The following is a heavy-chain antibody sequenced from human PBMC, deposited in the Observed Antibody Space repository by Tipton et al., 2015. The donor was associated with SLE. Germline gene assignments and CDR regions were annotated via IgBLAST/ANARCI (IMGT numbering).Heavy chain of an antibody. Sequence: TLSLTCTVSGGSISSYYWSWIRQPPGKGLEWIGYIFYSGSTNYNPSLKSRVTILVDTSKNQFSLKLSSVTAADTAVYYCARESPRGVGYWGQGTLVTVSS. J-gene: IGHJ4*02. V-gene: IGHV4-59*12. CDR1: GGSISSYY. CDR3: ARESPRGVGY. CDR2: IFYSGST. D-gene: IGHD3-10*01.